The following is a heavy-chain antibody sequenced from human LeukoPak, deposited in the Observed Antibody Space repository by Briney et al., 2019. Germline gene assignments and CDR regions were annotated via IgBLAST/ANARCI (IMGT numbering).Heavy chain of an antibody. V-gene: IGHV4-39*07. CDR1: GGSISSSSYY. CDR2: IYYSGST. Sequence: SETLSLTCTVSGGSISSSSYYWGWIRQPPGKGLEWIGSIYYSGSTYYNPSLKSRVTISVDTSKNQFSLKLSSVTAADTAVYYCARLSGSGSPLDYWGQGTLVTVSS. J-gene: IGHJ4*02. CDR3: ARLSGSGSPLDY. D-gene: IGHD3-10*01.